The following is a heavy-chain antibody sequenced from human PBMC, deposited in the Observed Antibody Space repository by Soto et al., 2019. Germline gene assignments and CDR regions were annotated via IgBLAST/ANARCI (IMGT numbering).Heavy chain of an antibody. CDR3: ARVTLKAGNSLEP. J-gene: IGHJ5*02. CDR2: INPTSGGT. CDR1: GDTFTGYY. V-gene: IGHV1-2*02. Sequence: SVKVSCKASGDTFTGYYMHWVRQAPRRGLEWMGWINPTSGGTNYAQKFQGGVTMTRDTSISTAYMELSRLRSDDTAVYYCARVTLKAGNSLEPLGQGTPVTVSS.